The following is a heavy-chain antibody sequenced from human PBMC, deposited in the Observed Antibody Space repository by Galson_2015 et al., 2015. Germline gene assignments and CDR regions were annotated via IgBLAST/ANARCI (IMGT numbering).Heavy chain of an antibody. CDR2: IWPGDSDT. Sequence: QSGAEVKKPGESLKISCKGYGYTFTSYWIGWVRQMPGEGLEWMGIIWPGDSDTRYSPSFQGQVTISADKSISTAYLQWSSLKASDTAMNYCATRNLLAATPSFFDYWGQGTLVTVSS. CDR3: ATRNLLAATPSFFDY. V-gene: IGHV5-51*03. CDR1: GYTFTSYW. D-gene: IGHD6-13*01. J-gene: IGHJ4*02.